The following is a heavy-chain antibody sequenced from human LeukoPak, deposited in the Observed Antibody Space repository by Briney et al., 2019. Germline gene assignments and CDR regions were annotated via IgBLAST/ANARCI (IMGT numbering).Heavy chain of an antibody. CDR2: IYYSGNT. CDR3: ARGGYSSSWSLGMDV. CDR1: GGSTSNYY. J-gene: IGHJ6*02. Sequence: SETLSLTCTVSGGSTSNYYWTWIRQSPGRGLEWIGYIYYSGNTNYNPSLESRVTISVDTSKNQFSLRLSSVTAADTAVYYCARGGYSSSWSLGMDVWGQGTTVTVSS. D-gene: IGHD6-13*01. V-gene: IGHV4-59*08.